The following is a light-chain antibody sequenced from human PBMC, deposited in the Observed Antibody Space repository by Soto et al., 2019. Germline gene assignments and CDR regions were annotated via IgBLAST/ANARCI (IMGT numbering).Light chain of an antibody. CDR1: QSVSSN. J-gene: IGKJ5*01. Sequence: EIVMTQSPATLSVSPGERATLSCRASQSVSSNLAWYQQKPGQAPRLLIYGASTRATGIPARFSGSGSGTDFTLTISRLEPEDFATYYCQQSYSTPSITFGQGTRLEIK. V-gene: IGKV3-15*01. CDR2: GAS. CDR3: QQSYSTPSIT.